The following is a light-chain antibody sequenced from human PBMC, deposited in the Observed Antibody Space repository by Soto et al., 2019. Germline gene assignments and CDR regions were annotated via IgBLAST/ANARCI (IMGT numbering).Light chain of an antibody. J-gene: IGKJ1*01. Sequence: EIVLTQSPSTLSLSPGERATLSCRASQSVSSSYLAWYQQKPGQAPRLLIYGASSRATGIPDRFSGSGSGTDFTLTISRLEPEDFAVYYCQQYGSSFTWTFGQGTKV. CDR2: GAS. V-gene: IGKV3-20*01. CDR1: QSVSSSY. CDR3: QQYGSSFTWT.